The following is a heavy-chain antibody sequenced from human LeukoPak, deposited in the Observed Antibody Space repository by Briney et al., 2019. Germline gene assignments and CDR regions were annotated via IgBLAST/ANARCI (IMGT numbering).Heavy chain of an antibody. CDR1: GGTFSSYA. CDR3: ARAGYYDSSGPFY. CDR2: IIPIFGTA. D-gene: IGHD3-22*01. J-gene: IGHJ4*02. V-gene: IGHV1-69*05. Sequence: SVKVSCKASGGTFSSYAISWVRQAPGQGLEWMGRIIPIFGTANYAQKFQGRVTITTDESTSTAYMELSSLRSEDTAVYYCARAGYYDSSGPFYWGQGTLVTVYS.